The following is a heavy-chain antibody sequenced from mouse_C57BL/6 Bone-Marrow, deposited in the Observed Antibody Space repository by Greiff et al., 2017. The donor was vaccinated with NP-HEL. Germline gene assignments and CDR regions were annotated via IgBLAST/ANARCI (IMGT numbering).Heavy chain of an antibody. CDR2: ISPGDGCT. Sequence: EVQLQQSGPELVKPGASVKISCTASGYTFTDYYMNWVRLSPGQSLEWVGDISPGDGCTNYNQKVKGRATLTVDNASDTAYMELRSLTSEDSAVYYCARATYYDYDGAMDYWGQGTSVTVSS. J-gene: IGHJ4*01. D-gene: IGHD2-4*01. V-gene: IGHV1-26*01. CDR1: GYTFTDYY. CDR3: ARATYYDYDGAMDY.